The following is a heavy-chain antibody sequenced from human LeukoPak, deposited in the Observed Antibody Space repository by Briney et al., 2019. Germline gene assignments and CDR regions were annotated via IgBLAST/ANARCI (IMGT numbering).Heavy chain of an antibody. CDR3: TTGIDDEGGY. Sequence: GGSLRLSCVASGFSFTGVWMNWVRQAPGKGLEWVGRIKTNAEGGTLDYTAPVKGRFTISRDDSKNTLYLQMDSLEVEDTGMYYCTTGIDDEGGYWGQGTLVTVSS. J-gene: IGHJ4*02. CDR1: GFSFTGVW. D-gene: IGHD3-3*02. CDR2: IKTNAEGGTL. V-gene: IGHV3-15*07.